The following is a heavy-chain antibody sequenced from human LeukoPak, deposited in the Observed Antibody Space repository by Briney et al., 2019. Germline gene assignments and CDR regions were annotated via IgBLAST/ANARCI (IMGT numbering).Heavy chain of an antibody. CDR2: IYHSGST. V-gene: IGHV4-38-2*02. D-gene: IGHD1-1*01. CDR3: ARGVGLTQGGTFDY. J-gene: IGHJ4*02. CDR1: GYSISSGFY. Sequence: SETLSLTCTVSGYSISSGFYWGWIRQPPGKGPEWIGSIYHSGSTHYNSSLKSRVTISVDTSKNQLSLKLSSVTAADTAVYYCARGVGLTQGGTFDYWGQGTLVTVSS.